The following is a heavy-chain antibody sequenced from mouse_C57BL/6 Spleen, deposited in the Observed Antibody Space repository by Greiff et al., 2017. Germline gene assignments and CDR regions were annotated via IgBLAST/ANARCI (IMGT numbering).Heavy chain of an antibody. CDR3: AIYYYGSRGAWFAY. V-gene: IGHV5-17*01. Sequence: EVHLVESGGGLVKPGGSLKLSCAASGFTFSDYGMHWVRQAPEKGLEWVAYISSGSSTIYYADTVKGRFTISRDNAKNTLFLQMTSLRSEDTAMYYCAIYYYGSRGAWFAYWGQGTLVTVSA. CDR1: GFTFSDYG. D-gene: IGHD1-1*01. CDR2: ISSGSSTI. J-gene: IGHJ3*01.